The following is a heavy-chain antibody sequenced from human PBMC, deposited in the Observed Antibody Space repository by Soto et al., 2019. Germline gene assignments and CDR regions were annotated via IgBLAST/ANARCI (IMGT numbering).Heavy chain of an antibody. J-gene: IGHJ6*03. CDR3: ARFRNRGSIAARPGGLYYMDV. CDR2: ISSSGSTI. Sequence: GGSLRLSCAASGFTFSDYYMSWIRQAPGKGLEWVSYISSSGSTIYYADSVKGRFTISRDNAKNSLYRQMNSLRAEDTAVYYCARFRNRGSIAARPGGLYYMDVWGKGTTVTVSS. V-gene: IGHV3-11*01. CDR1: GFTFSDYY. D-gene: IGHD6-6*01.